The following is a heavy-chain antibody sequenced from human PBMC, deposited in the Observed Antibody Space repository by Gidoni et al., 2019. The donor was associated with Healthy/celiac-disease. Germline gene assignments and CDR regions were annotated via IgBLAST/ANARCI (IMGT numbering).Heavy chain of an antibody. D-gene: IGHD3-3*01. CDR1: GFTFSAYY. J-gene: IGHJ4*02. CDR2: ISSSGSTI. Sequence: QVQLVESGGGLVKPGGSLRLSCAASGFTFSAYYMSWIRQAPGKGLGWVSYISSSGSTIYYADSVKGRFTISRDNAKNSLYLQMNSLRAEDTAVYYCARSSIFGVTHHPVDYWGQGTLVTVSS. V-gene: IGHV3-11*01. CDR3: ARSSIFGVTHHPVDY.